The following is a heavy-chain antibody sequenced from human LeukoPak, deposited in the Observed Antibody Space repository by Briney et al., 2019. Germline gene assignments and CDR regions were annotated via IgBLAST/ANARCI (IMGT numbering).Heavy chain of an antibody. V-gene: IGHV4-61*02. CDR3: ASGRTGSGSINWFDP. CDR2: IYTSGST. Sequence: PPETLSLTCTVSGGSISSGSYYWSWIRQPAGKGLEWIGRIYTSGSTNYNPSLKSRVTISVDTSKNQFSLKLSSVTAADTAVYYCASGRTGSGSINWFDPWGQGTLVTVSS. D-gene: IGHD3-10*01. CDR1: GGSISSGSYY. J-gene: IGHJ5*02.